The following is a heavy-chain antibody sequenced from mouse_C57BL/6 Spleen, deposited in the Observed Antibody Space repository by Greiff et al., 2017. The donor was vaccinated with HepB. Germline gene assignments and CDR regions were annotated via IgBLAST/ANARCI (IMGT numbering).Heavy chain of an antibody. CDR3: ARGDDYWYFDV. V-gene: IGHV5-16*01. Sequence: EVQLQESEGGLVQPGSSMKLSCTASGFTFSDYYMAWVRQVPEKGLEWVANINYDGSSTYYLDSLKSRFIISRDNAKNILYLQMSSLKSEDTATYYCARGDDYWYFDVWGTGTTVTVSS. D-gene: IGHD2-3*01. J-gene: IGHJ1*03. CDR2: INYDGSST. CDR1: GFTFSDYY.